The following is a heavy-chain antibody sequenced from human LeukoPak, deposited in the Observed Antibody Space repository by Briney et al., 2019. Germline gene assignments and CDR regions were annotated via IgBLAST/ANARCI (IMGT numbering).Heavy chain of an antibody. Sequence: SETLSLTCTVSGGSISSYYWSWIRQPPGKGLEWIGYIYYSGSTNYNPSLKSRVTISVDTSKNQFSLKLSPVTAADTAVYYCARGEAAAALSYYYGMDVWGQGTTVNVSS. V-gene: IGHV4-59*01. CDR3: ARGEAAAALSYYYGMDV. CDR2: IYYSGST. D-gene: IGHD6-13*01. J-gene: IGHJ6*02. CDR1: GGSISSYY.